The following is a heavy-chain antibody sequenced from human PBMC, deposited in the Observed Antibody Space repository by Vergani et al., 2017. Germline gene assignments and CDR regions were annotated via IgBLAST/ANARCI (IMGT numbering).Heavy chain of an antibody. CDR1: GYTFTSYG. CDR2: ISSYNDHT. V-gene: IGHV1-18*01. Sequence: QVQLVQSGTEVRKPGASVKVSCKASGYTFTSYGLSWVRQAPGQGLEWMGWISSYNDHTNYAQKFRGRVTMTTDTSTKTAYIELRSLRSDYTAVYYCASGGFSRGYSCNSGYGDNFYYYGMDVWGQGTTVIVSS. D-gene: IGHD2-15*01. CDR3: ASGGFSRGYSCNSGYGDNFYYYGMDV. J-gene: IGHJ6*02.